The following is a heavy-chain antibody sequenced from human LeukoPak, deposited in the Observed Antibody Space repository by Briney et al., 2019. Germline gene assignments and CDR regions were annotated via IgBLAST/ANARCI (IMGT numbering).Heavy chain of an antibody. V-gene: IGHV3-23*01. J-gene: IGHJ3*02. CDR2: ISGSGGST. CDR3: AKGSSGWIMDAFDI. D-gene: IGHD6-19*01. Sequence: GGSLRLSCAASGFTFSSYAMSWVRQAPGRGLAWVSAISGSGGSTYYADSVRGRFTISRDNSKNTLYLQMNSLRAEDTAVYYCAKGSSGWIMDAFDIWGQGTMVTVSS. CDR1: GFTFSSYA.